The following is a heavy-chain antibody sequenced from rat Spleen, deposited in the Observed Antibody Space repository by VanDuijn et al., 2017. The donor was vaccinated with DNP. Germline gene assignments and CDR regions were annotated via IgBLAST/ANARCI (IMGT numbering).Heavy chain of an antibody. CDR3: TRHDYYSSPYYAMDA. CDR2: ISTNGGNS. D-gene: IGHD1-2*01. CDR1: GLTFSDYN. J-gene: IGHJ4*01. Sequence: EVQLVESGGGLVQPGRSLKLSCAGSGLTFSDYNMAWVRQAPTQGLEWVASISTNGGNSYYRDSVKGRFTISRDNAKNTQYLQMDSLRSEDTATYYCTRHDYYSSPYYAMDAWGQGTSVTVSS. V-gene: IGHV5S13*01.